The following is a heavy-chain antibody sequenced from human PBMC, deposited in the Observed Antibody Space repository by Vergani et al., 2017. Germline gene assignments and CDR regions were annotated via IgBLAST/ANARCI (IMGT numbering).Heavy chain of an antibody. Sequence: EVQLLESGGGLVQPGGSLRLSCAASGFTFSSYAMNWVRQAPGKGLEWVSTISGGGGSTYYADSVKGRFTISRDNSKNTLYLQMNSLRAEDTAVYYCAKSSARTIAVALIGYWGQGTLVTASS. CDR3: AKSSARTIAVALIGY. J-gene: IGHJ4*02. CDR1: GFTFSSYA. CDR2: ISGGGGST. D-gene: IGHD6-19*01. V-gene: IGHV3-23*01.